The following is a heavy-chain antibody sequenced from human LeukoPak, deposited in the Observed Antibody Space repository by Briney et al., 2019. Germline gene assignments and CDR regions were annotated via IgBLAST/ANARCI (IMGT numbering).Heavy chain of an antibody. V-gene: IGHV3-74*01. D-gene: IGHD3-9*01. CDR3: ARGQTYYDDSTGYHYYAFDI. Sequence: GGSLRLSCAASGFTFGNYWMHWVRQAPGKGLVWVSRINSDGSSTNYVDSVRGRFTISRDNAKKTLYLQMNSLRAEATAVYYCARGQTYYDDSTGYHYYAFDIWGQGTMVTVSS. CDR2: INSDGSST. CDR1: GFTFGNYW. J-gene: IGHJ3*02.